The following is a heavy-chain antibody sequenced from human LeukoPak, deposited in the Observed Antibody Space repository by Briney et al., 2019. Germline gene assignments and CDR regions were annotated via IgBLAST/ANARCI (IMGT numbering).Heavy chain of an antibody. CDR2: IIPILGIA. CDR1: GGTFSSYA. Sequence: GASVKVSCKASGGTFSSYAISWVRQAPGQGLEWMGRIIPILGIANYAQKFQGRVTITADKSTSTAYMELSSLRSEDTAVYYCASLGGSPVRRQVATILEDNWFDPWGQGTLVTVSS. J-gene: IGHJ5*02. CDR3: ASLGGSPVRRQVATILEDNWFDP. D-gene: IGHD5-12*01. V-gene: IGHV1-69*04.